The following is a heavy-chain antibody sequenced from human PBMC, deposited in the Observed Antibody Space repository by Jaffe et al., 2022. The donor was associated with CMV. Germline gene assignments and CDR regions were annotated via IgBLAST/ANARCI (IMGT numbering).Heavy chain of an antibody. V-gene: IGHV4-59*01. CDR2: IYYSGST. CDR3: AGQAFGVVLHYGMDV. CDR1: GGSISSYY. D-gene: IGHD3-3*01. Sequence: QVQLQESGPGLVKPSETLSLTCTVSGGSISSYYWSWIRQPPGKGLEWIGYIYYSGSTNYNPSLKSRVTISVDTSKNQFSLKLSSVTAADTAVYYCAGQAFGVVLHYGMDVWGQGTTVTVSS. J-gene: IGHJ6*02.